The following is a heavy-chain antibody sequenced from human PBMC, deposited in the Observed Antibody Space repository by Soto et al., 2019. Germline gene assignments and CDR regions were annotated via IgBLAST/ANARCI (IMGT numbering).Heavy chain of an antibody. V-gene: IGHV3-49*03. J-gene: IGHJ6*02. CDR2: IRSKAYGGTT. D-gene: IGHD6-13*01. CDR1: VFTFGDYA. Sequence: AVGSLRLSCTSSVFTFGDYAMSCFRHAPGKWLEGVGFIRSKAYGGTTEYAASVKGRFTISRDDSKSIAYLQMNSLKTEDTAVYYCTRNPLFSWGPPSYYGMDVWGQGTTVTVSS. CDR3: TRNPLFSWGPPSYYGMDV.